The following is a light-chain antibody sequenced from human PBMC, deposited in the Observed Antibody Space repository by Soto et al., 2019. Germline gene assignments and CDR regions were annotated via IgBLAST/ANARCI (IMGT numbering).Light chain of an antibody. Sequence: DIQMTQTPSTLSASVGDTVTVTCRASQSVSGWLAWYQQKPGTAPKVLIYHASNLQSGVPSRFSGSGSGTEFTLTISSLQPDDFATYYCQQYSSHSTFGQGTKVDIK. CDR2: HAS. CDR1: QSVSGW. CDR3: QQYSSHST. J-gene: IGKJ1*01. V-gene: IGKV1-5*01.